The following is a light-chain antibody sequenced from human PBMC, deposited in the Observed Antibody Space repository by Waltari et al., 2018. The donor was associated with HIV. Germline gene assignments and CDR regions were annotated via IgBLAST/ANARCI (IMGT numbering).Light chain of an antibody. V-gene: IGLV1-47*01. J-gene: IGLJ1*01. Sequence: SVLTQPPSASGTPGQRVTIPCSGSSSNIGSNYVYCYQQLPGTAPKLLIYRNNQRPSGVPDRFAGSKSGTSASLAISGLRSEDEADYYCAAWDDSLRGFYVFGTGTKVTVL. CDR2: RNN. CDR1: SSNIGSNY. CDR3: AAWDDSLRGFYV.